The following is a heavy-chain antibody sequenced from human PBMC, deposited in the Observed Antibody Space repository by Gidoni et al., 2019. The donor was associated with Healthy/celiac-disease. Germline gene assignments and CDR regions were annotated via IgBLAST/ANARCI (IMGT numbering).Heavy chain of an antibody. CDR3: AKGDSSGNDAFDI. J-gene: IGHJ3*02. CDR1: GFPFSSYA. D-gene: IGHD3-22*01. CDR2: ISGSGGST. V-gene: IGHV3-23*01. Sequence: EVQLLESGGGLVQPGGSLRLSCAASGFPFSSYAMSWGRTAPGKGLEWVSAISGSGGSTDYADSVKGRFTISRDNSKNTLYLQMNSLRAEDTAVYYCAKGDSSGNDAFDIWGQGTMVTVSS.